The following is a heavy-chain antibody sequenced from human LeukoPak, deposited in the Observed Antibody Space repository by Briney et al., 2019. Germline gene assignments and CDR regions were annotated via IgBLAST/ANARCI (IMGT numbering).Heavy chain of an antibody. D-gene: IGHD3-3*01. CDR1: GYTLTELS. Sequence: ASVKVSCKVSGYTLTELSMHWVRQAPGKGLEWMGGFDPEDGETIYAQKFRGRVTMTEDTSTDTAYMELSSLRSEDTAVYYCATLRKIYDFWSGYYDLLDFDYWGQGTLVTVSS. V-gene: IGHV1-24*01. J-gene: IGHJ4*02. CDR3: ATLRKIYDFWSGYYDLLDFDY. CDR2: FDPEDGET.